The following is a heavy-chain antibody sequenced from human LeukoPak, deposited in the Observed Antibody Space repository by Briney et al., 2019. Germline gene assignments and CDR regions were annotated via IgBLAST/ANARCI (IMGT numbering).Heavy chain of an antibody. CDR3: AKGLWGAYYYGMDV. Sequence: GSLRLSRAASGFTFSNYAMSWVRQAPGKGLEWVSVISGSGATTDYADSVMGRFTISRDNSKNTLYLQLDSLRAEDTAVYFCAKGLWGAYYYGMDVWGQGTTVTVSS. CDR2: ISGSGATT. D-gene: IGHD3-16*01. J-gene: IGHJ6*02. V-gene: IGHV3-23*01. CDR1: GFTFSNYA.